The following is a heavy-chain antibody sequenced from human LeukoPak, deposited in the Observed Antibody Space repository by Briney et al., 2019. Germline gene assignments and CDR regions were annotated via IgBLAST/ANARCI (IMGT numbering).Heavy chain of an antibody. CDR3: TRAGSGWSPGPLFDY. Sequence: GGSLRFSCTASGFTFGDYAMSWVRQAPGKGLEWVGFIRSKAYGGTTEYAASVKGRFTISRDDSKSIAYLQMNSLKTEDTAVYYCTRAGSGWSPGPLFDYWGQGTLVTVSS. CDR1: GFTFGDYA. V-gene: IGHV3-49*04. D-gene: IGHD6-19*01. CDR2: IRSKAYGGTT. J-gene: IGHJ4*02.